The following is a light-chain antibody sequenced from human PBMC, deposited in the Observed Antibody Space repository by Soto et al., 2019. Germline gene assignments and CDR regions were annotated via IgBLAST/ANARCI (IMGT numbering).Light chain of an antibody. CDR3: CSYAGGHIHYI. CDR2: DVT. J-gene: IGLJ1*01. CDR1: SSDVGGYNY. Sequence: QSALTQPRSVSGSPGQSVTVSCTGISSDVGGYNYVSWYRQYPGEAPKLLIYDVTERLSGVPDRFSGSKSGNTASLTISGLQAEDEADYYCCSYAGGHIHYIIGTGTKVTVL. V-gene: IGLV2-11*01.